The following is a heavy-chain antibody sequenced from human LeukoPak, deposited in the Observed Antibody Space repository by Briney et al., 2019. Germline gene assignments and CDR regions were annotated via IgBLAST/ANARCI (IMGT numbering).Heavy chain of an antibody. CDR3: ATGRIGVAGSGGLSDY. J-gene: IGHJ4*02. D-gene: IGHD6-19*01. CDR2: ISGSGGST. Sequence: GGSLRLSCAASGFTFSSYAMSWVRQAPGKGLEWVSSISGSGGSTYYADSVKGRFTISRDNSKNTLYLQMKSLRAEDTAVYYCATGRIGVAGSGGLSDYWGQGALVTVSS. CDR1: GFTFSSYA. V-gene: IGHV3-23*01.